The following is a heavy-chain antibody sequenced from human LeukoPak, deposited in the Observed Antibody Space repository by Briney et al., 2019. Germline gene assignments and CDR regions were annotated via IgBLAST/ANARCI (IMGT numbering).Heavy chain of an antibody. CDR1: GDTFTSYG. D-gene: IGHD6-25*01. CDR2: ISANNGNI. CDR3: AREQEVAGDSGHYYYYYGMDV. J-gene: IGHJ6*02. V-gene: IGHV1-18*01. Sequence: ASVKVSCKASGDTFTSYGISWVRQAPGKGLEWMGWISANNGNINYAQKVQGRVTMTTDTSTSTAYMELRSLRSDDTAVYYCAREQEVAGDSGHYYYYYGMDVWGQGTTVTVSS.